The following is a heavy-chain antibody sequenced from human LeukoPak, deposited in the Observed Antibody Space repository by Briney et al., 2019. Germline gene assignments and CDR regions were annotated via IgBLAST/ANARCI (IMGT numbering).Heavy chain of an antibody. V-gene: IGHV3-23*01. CDR1: GLTFSSYA. D-gene: IGHD2-21*01. CDR3: AKDRASVIPVTRFDY. J-gene: IGHJ4*02. Sequence: GGSLRLSCVVSGLTFSSYAMSWVRQAPGKGLEWVSSISGSGGNTYYADSVKGRFTISRDNSKNTLYLQMNSLRAEDTAVYYCAKDRASVIPVTRFDYWGQGTLVTVSS. CDR2: ISGSGGNT.